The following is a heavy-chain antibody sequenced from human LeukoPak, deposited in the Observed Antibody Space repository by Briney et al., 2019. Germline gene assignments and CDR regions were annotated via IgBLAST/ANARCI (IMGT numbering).Heavy chain of an antibody. Sequence: ASVKVSCKASGYTFTSYGISWVRQAPGQGLGWMGWIKGYNGDTNYAQKFQGRVTMTTDTSTSTAYMELRSLRSDDTAVYYCAREGGIVGALDYWGQGTLVTVSS. CDR3: AREGGIVGALDY. J-gene: IGHJ4*02. D-gene: IGHD1-26*01. CDR1: GYTFTSYG. V-gene: IGHV1-18*01. CDR2: IKGYNGDT.